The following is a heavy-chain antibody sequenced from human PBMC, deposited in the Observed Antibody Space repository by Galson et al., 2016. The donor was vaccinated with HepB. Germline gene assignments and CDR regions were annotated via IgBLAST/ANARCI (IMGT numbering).Heavy chain of an antibody. V-gene: IGHV6-1*01. CDR2: TYYRSKWYN. Sequence: CAISGDSVSSHNAGWNWIRQSPSRGLEWLGRTYYRSKWYNDYTVSVKGRITINPDTSKNQFSLQLNSVTPEDTAVYYCARQYGTYFAYWGRGTLVTVSS. D-gene: IGHD4-17*01. CDR3: ARQYGTYFAY. CDR1: GDSVSSHNAG. J-gene: IGHJ4*02.